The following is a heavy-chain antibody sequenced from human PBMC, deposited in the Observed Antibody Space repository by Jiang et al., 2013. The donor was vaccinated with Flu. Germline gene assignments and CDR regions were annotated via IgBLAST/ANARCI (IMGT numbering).Heavy chain of an antibody. CDR1: GFSLSTSGMC. CDR3: ARMGRXDSRDYGMDV. J-gene: IGHJ6*04. CDR2: IDWDDDK. Sequence: KPTQTLTLTCTFSGFSLSTSGMCVSWIRQPPGKALEWLARIDWDDDKYYSTSLKTRLTISKDTSKNQVVLTMTNMDPVDTATYYCARMGRXDSRDYGMDVWGKGTTVTVSS. V-gene: IGHV2-70*11. D-gene: IGHD3-22*01.